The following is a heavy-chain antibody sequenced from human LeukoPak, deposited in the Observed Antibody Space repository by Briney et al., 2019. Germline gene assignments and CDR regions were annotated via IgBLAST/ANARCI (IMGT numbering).Heavy chain of an antibody. CDR1: GGSLSSYY. Sequence: SETLSLTCTVSGGSLSSYYWSWIRQPAAKGLEWIGRIYTSGSTNYNPSLKSRVTISLDTSKNQFYLKLGSVTAADTAMYYCARGGGRNWFDPWGQGTLVTVSS. J-gene: IGHJ5*02. D-gene: IGHD3-10*01. CDR2: IYTSGST. V-gene: IGHV4-4*07. CDR3: ARGGGRNWFDP.